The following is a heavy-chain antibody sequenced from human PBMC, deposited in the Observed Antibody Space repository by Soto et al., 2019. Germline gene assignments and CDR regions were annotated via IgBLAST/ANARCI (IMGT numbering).Heavy chain of an antibody. CDR2: IYYSGST. CDR3: ARHGERTIQPLNWFDP. J-gene: IGHJ5*02. CDR1: GGSISSGDYY. D-gene: IGHD5-18*01. Sequence: SETLSLTCTVSGGSISSGDYYWSWIRQPPGKGLEWIGYIYYSGSTYYNPSLKSRVTISVDTSKNQFSLKLSSVTAADTAVYYCARHGERTIQPLNWFDPWGQGTLVTVSS. V-gene: IGHV4-30-4*01.